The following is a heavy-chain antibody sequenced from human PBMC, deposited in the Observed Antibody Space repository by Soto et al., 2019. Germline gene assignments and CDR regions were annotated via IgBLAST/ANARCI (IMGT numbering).Heavy chain of an antibody. CDR2: IYYSGST. D-gene: IGHD4-17*01. CDR1: GGSISSYY. Sequence: PSETLSLTCTVSGGSISSYYWSWIRQPPGKGLEWIGYIYYSGSTNYNPSLKSRVTISVDTSKNQFSLKLSSVTAADTAVYYCARPKTYGDFDAFDIWGQGTMVTV. V-gene: IGHV4-59*01. J-gene: IGHJ3*02. CDR3: ARPKTYGDFDAFDI.